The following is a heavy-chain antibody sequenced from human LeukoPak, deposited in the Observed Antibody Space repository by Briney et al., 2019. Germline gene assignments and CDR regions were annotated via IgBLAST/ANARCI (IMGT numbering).Heavy chain of an antibody. CDR1: GGTFSSYI. J-gene: IGHJ3*01. CDR2: IIPIFGTP. D-gene: IGHD3-9*01. CDR3: ARQGYTNNLGGYFGDKDDGFDL. Sequence: SVKVSCKASGGTFSSYIITWVRQAPGQGLEWMGRIIPIFGTPNYAQKFQGRVTITADESTSTADMELSRLRFEDTAVYYCARQGYTNNLGGYFGDKDDGFDLWGQGTMVTVSS. V-gene: IGHV1-69*13.